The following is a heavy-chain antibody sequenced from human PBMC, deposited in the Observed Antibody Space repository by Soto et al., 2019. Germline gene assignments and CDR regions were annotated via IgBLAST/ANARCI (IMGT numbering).Heavy chain of an antibody. J-gene: IGHJ6*02. D-gene: IGHD2-15*01. CDR3: GRVMGYCSGGSCYWYYYYGMDV. V-gene: IGHV1-8*01. CDR1: GYTFTSYD. Sequence: QVQLVQSGAEVKKPGASVKVSCKASGYTFTSYDINWVRQATGQGLEWMGWMNPNSGNTGYAQKFQGRVTMTRNTSISTAYMEPSSLRSEDTAVYYCGRVMGYCSGGSCYWYYYYGMDVWGQGTTVTVSS. CDR2: MNPNSGNT.